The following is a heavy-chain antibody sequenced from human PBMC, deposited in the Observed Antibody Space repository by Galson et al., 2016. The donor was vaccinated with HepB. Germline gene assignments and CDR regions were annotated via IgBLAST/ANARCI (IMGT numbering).Heavy chain of an antibody. CDR3: ARGHYEV. Sequence: SLRLSCAASGFTFGDSYMSWIRQAPGKGLGWISCITGSGTVLFYADSVKGRFTISRDNARNSLYLHLNSLRAEDTAVYYCARGHYEVWGQGTLVTVSS. D-gene: IGHD3-3*01. V-gene: IGHV3-11*01. J-gene: IGHJ4*02. CDR2: ITGSGTVL. CDR1: GFTFGDSY.